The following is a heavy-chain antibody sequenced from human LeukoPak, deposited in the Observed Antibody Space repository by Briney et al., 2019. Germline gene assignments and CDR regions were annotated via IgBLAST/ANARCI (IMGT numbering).Heavy chain of an antibody. CDR2: IYSGGST. V-gene: IGHV3-53*01. CDR3: VLTSITGAQDYYYYYMDV. Sequence: GGSLRLSCAASGFTVSSNYMSWVRQAPGKGLEWVSVIYSGGSTYYADSVKGRFTISRDNSKNTLYLQMNSLRAEDTAVYYCVLTSITGAQDYYYYYMDVWGKGTTVTVSS. D-gene: IGHD1-20*01. CDR1: GFTVSSNY. J-gene: IGHJ6*03.